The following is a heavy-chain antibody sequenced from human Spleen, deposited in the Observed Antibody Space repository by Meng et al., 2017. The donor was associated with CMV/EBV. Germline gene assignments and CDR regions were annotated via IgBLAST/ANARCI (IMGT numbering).Heavy chain of an antibody. CDR3: ARDRLLNV. J-gene: IGHJ6*02. D-gene: IGHD2-21*02. CDR1: GLRFSTYG. CDR2: ISTGATT. V-gene: IGHV3-69-1*02. Sequence: GESLKISCAASGLRFSTYGMYWVRQAPGKGPEWVSAISTGATTYYADSVKGRFTISRDNAKNSLYLQMNSLRAEDTAVYYCARDRLLNVWGQGTTVTVSS.